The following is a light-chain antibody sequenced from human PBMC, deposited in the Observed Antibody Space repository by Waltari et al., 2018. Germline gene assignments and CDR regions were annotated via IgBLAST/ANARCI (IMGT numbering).Light chain of an antibody. CDR1: KDIGTY. CDR2: ASS. V-gene: IGKV1-9*01. Sequence: DIQLTQSPSFLSASVGRRVTVTCRASKDIGTYLAWYQKKPGKAPHLLIYASSSLHTGVPSMFSAGVSGTLFTLTINRLQPEDFATYYCQQLHTYPLTFGGGTEVEL. J-gene: IGKJ4*01. CDR3: QQLHTYPLT.